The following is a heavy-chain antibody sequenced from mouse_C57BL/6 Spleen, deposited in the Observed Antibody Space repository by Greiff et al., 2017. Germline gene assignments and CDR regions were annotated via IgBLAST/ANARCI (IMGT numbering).Heavy chain of an antibody. CDR1: GFTFSSYA. Sequence: EVKLVESGEGLVKPGGSLKLSCAASGFTFSSYAMSRVRQTPEKRLEWVAYISSGGDYIYYADTVKGRFTISRDNARNPLYLKMSSLKSEDTAMYYCARDRGPWYFDVWGTGTTVTVSS. J-gene: IGHJ1*03. D-gene: IGHD3-1*01. V-gene: IGHV5S21*01. CDR3: ARDRGPWYFDV. CDR2: ISSGGDYI.